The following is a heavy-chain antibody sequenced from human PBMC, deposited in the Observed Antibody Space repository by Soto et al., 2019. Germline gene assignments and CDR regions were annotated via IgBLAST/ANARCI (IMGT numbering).Heavy chain of an antibody. V-gene: IGHV1-3*01. D-gene: IGHD3-3*01. CDR1: GYTFTSYA. CDR3: ARNYLITIFGVANLYNWFDP. CDR2: INAGNGNT. Sequence: ASVKVSCKASGYTFTSYAMHWVRQAPGQRLEWMGWINAGNGNTKYSQKFQGRVTITRDTSASTAYMELSSLRSEDTAVYYCARNYLITIFGVANLYNWFDPWGQGTLVTVSS. J-gene: IGHJ5*02.